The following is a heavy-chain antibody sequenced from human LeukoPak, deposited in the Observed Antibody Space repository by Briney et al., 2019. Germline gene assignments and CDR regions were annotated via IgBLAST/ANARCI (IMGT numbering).Heavy chain of an antibody. J-gene: IGHJ5*02. CDR2: NNGDGSTT. V-gene: IGHV3-74*01. D-gene: IGHD2-15*01. CDR3: ARDPRNVGLAP. Sequence: GGSLRLSCVASGFSLSGYWMYWVRQAPGKGLMYISRNNGDGSTTNYADVVKGRFTMFRDNVKNTLYLQMSSLRVEDTAVYYCARDPRNVGLAPWGQGTLVTVSS. CDR1: GFSLSGYW.